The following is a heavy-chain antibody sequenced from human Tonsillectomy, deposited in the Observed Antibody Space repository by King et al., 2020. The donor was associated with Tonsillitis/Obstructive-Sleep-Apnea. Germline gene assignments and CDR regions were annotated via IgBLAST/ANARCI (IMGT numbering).Heavy chain of an antibody. CDR2: IYWDDDK. V-gene: IGHV2-5*02. CDR1: EFSLSTSGVG. CDR3: AHTEWQPPGHFDY. D-gene: IGHD3-3*01. J-gene: IGHJ4*02. Sequence: ITLQESGPTLVKPPQTLTLTCTVSEFSLSTSGVGVGWIRQPPGKALEWLALIYWDDDKYYSPSLKSRLTSKNQVVLTMTNMDPVDTATYYCAHTEWQPPGHFDYWGQGTLVTVSS.